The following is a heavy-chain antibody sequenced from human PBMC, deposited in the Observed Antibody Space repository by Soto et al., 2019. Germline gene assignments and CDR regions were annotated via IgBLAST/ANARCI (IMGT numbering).Heavy chain of an antibody. Sequence: QVHLVQSGAEVKKPGASVKVSCKGSGYAFTTYGITWVRQAPGQGLEWMGWISAHNGNTYYAQKLQGRFTVTRDTSTSTAYMELRSLSSDDTAVYYCARGRYGDYWGQGALVTVSS. V-gene: IGHV1-18*01. D-gene: IGHD1-1*01. CDR1: GYAFTTYG. J-gene: IGHJ4*02. CDR2: ISAHNGNT. CDR3: ARGRYGDY.